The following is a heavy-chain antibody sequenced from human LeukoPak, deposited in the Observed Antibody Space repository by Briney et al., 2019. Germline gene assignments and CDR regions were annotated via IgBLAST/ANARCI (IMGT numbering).Heavy chain of an antibody. J-gene: IGHJ3*01. Sequence: GGSLRLSCITSGFTFSNYGFHWVRQAPGKGLEWTAAIWYDGSNQYYPDSVKGRFTISRDNSKNTIYLQMNSLRIKDTAMYYCARDLSSSWSPGVWGQGTIVSVSS. V-gene: IGHV3-33*01. CDR3: ARDLSSSWSPGV. D-gene: IGHD6-13*01. CDR2: IWYDGSNQ. CDR1: GFTFSNYG.